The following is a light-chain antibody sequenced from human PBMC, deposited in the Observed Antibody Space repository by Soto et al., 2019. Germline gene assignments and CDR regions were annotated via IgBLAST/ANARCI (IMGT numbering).Light chain of an antibody. J-gene: IGKJ1*01. CDR1: QSVTNNF. CDR2: AAS. Sequence: EVVLTQSTGTVSLSPGERATLSCRASQSVTNNFLAWYQQKPGQAPRLLIYAASSRATGIPDRFSGSGSGTDFTLSIRRLEPEDCPVYYCQQYGSTSTWTFGQGTKVEFK. CDR3: QQYGSTSTWT. V-gene: IGKV3-20*01.